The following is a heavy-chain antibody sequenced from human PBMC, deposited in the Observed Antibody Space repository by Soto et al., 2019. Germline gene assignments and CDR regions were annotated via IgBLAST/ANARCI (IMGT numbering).Heavy chain of an antibody. Sequence: VKVSCKASGGTFSSYAISWVRQAPGQGLEWMGGIIPIFGTANYAQKFQGRVTITADESTSTAYMELSSLRVEDTAIYYCASLLGSVTTFDYWGQGTLVTVSS. CDR1: GGTFSSYA. CDR2: IIPIFGTA. CDR3: ASLLGSVTTFDY. J-gene: IGHJ4*02. V-gene: IGHV1-69*13. D-gene: IGHD1-1*01.